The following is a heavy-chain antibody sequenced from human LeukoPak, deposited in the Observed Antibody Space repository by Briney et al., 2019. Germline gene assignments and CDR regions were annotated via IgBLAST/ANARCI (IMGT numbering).Heavy chain of an antibody. CDR3: ARGPKSMGDAFDI. CDR2: IDWDDDK. V-gene: IGHV2-70*01. J-gene: IGHJ3*02. CDR1: GFSLRTSGMC. D-gene: IGHD2-8*01. Sequence: SGPALVKPTQTLTLTCTFSGFSLRTSGMCVSWIRQPPGKALEWLSLIDWDDDKYYSTSLKTRLTISKDASKNQVVLTMTNMDPVDTATYYCARGPKSMGDAFDIWGQGTMVTVSS.